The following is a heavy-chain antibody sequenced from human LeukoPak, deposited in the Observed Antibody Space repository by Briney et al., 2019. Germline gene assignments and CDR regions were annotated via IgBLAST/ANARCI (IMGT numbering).Heavy chain of an antibody. CDR2: ISGSGGST. J-gene: IGHJ4*02. D-gene: IGHD6-19*01. V-gene: IGHV3-23*01. Sequence: GSLRLSCAASGFTFSSYAMSWVRQAPGKGLEWVSAISGSGGSTYYADSVKGRFTISRDNSKNTLYLQMNSLRAEDTALYYCAKGPSVAVAVDYWGQGTLVTVSS. CDR3: AKGPSVAVAVDY. CDR1: GFTFSSYA.